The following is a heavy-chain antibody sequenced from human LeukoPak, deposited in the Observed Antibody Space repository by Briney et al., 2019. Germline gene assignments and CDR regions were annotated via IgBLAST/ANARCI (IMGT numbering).Heavy chain of an antibody. D-gene: IGHD1-26*01. Sequence: GGSLRLSCAASGFTFSDYYMSWIRQAPGKGLEWVSYISSSGSTIYYADSVKGRFTISRANAKNSLYLQMNSLRAEDTAVYYCAIRGYSGSLASWGQGTLVTVSS. J-gene: IGHJ5*02. CDR3: AIRGYSGSLAS. V-gene: IGHV3-11*04. CDR1: GFTFSDYY. CDR2: ISSSGSTI.